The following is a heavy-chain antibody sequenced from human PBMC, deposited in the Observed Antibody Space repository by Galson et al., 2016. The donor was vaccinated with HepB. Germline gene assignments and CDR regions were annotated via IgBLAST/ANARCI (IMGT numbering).Heavy chain of an antibody. CDR3: AREQGKWLQAQYYFDF. J-gene: IGHJ4*01. D-gene: IGHD5-24*01. Sequence: SLRLSCAVSGFTFSSYAMHWVRQAPGKGLEWVTIISYDGNNKYYADSVEGRFTISRDNSKNTLYLQMNSLRAEDTAVYYCAREQGKWLQAQYYFDFWGHGILVTVSS. V-gene: IGHV3-30-3*01. CDR2: ISYDGNNK. CDR1: GFTFSSYA.